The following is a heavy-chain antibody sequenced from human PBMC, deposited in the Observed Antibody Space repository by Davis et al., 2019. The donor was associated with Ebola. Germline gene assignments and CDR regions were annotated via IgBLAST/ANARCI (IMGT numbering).Heavy chain of an antibody. CDR3: AKDTTEYYDILTGYIDY. D-gene: IGHD3-9*01. CDR1: GFTFSNNA. CDR2: FSGSGDNR. V-gene: IGHV3-23*01. Sequence: GESLKISCVASGFTFSNNAMSWVRQAPGKGLEWVSSFSGSGDNRYYADSVRGRFTISRDNSKNTLYLQMNSLRAEDTAVYYCAKDTTEYYDILTGYIDYWGQGTLVTVSS. J-gene: IGHJ4*02.